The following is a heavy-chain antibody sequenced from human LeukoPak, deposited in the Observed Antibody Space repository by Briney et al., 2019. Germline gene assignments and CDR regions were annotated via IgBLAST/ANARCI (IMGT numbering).Heavy chain of an antibody. CDR3: ARVTDDYGDYGKGDYFDY. J-gene: IGHJ4*02. CDR2: ISYSGST. Sequence: SETLSLTCTVSGVSISNYYWSWIRQPAGKGLEWIGYISYSGSTYYNPSLKSRVTISVDTSKNQFSLKLSSVTAADTAVYYCARVTDDYGDYGKGDYFDYWGQGTLVTVSS. D-gene: IGHD4-17*01. V-gene: IGHV4-59*06. CDR1: GVSISNYY.